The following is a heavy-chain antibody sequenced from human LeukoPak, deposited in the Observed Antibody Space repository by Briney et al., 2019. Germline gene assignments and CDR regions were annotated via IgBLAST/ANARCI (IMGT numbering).Heavy chain of an antibody. CDR1: GGSISSYH. J-gene: IGHJ6*04. Sequence: SETLSLTCTVSGGSISSYHWSWIRQPPGKGLEWIGYIYYSGSTNYNPSLKSRVTISVDTSKNQFSLKLSSVTAADTAVYYCARDLWLRDYGMDVWGKGTTVTVSS. V-gene: IGHV4-59*01. CDR2: IYYSGST. D-gene: IGHD5-12*01. CDR3: ARDLWLRDYGMDV.